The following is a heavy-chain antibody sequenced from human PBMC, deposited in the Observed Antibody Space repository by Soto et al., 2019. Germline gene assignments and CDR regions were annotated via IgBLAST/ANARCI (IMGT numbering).Heavy chain of an antibody. CDR3: ARVYYYDSSGYYNWFDP. J-gene: IGHJ5*02. D-gene: IGHD3-22*01. Sequence: SVKVSCKASGGTFSSYAISWVRQAPGQGLEWLGGIIPIFGTANYAQKFQGRVTITADESTSTAYMELSSLRSEDTAVYYCARVYYYDSSGYYNWFDPWGQGTLVTVSS. V-gene: IGHV1-69*13. CDR2: IIPIFGTA. CDR1: GGTFSSYA.